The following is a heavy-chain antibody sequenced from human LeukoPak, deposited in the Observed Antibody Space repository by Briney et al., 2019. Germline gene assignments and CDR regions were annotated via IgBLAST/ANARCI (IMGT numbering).Heavy chain of an antibody. CDR2: INPNSGGT. V-gene: IGHV1-2*02. Sequence: ASVKVSCKASGYTFTGYYMHWVRQAPGQGLEWMGWINPNSGGTNYAQKFQGRVTMTRDTSISTAYMELSRLRSDDTAVYYCARDSFRLLWFGDAYYYGMDVWGQGTTVTVSS. J-gene: IGHJ6*02. D-gene: IGHD3-10*01. CDR1: GYTFTGYY. CDR3: ARDSFRLLWFGDAYYYGMDV.